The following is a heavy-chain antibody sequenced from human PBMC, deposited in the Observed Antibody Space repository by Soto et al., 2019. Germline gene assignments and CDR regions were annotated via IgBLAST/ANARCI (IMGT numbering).Heavy chain of an antibody. Sequence: QVHLVESGGGVVQPGQSLRLSCAASGFTFSTYAMHWLRQAPGKGLVWVAIISYDATNKFYGDSVKGRFTISRDNSKNTLYLQLNSLRPADTAVYYCAKTGPGGRCSGICYPDYWGQGTLVTVSS. V-gene: IGHV3-30*18. CDR1: GFTFSTYA. D-gene: IGHD2-15*01. J-gene: IGHJ4*02. CDR2: ISYDATNK. CDR3: AKTGPGGRCSGICYPDY.